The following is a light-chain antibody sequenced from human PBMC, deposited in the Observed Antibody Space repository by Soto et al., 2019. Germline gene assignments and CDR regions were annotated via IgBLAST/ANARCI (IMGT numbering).Light chain of an antibody. CDR2: AAS. V-gene: IGKV3-20*01. CDR1: QTVSSTY. J-gene: IGKJ5*01. Sequence: EIVLTQSPGTLSLSPGERATLSCRASQTVSSTYLAWYHQKPGQTPRLLIYAASSRATGIPDRFSGSASGTDFTLTIRRLEPEDFAVYFCQQYDAAHITFGQGTRLEIK. CDR3: QQYDAAHIT.